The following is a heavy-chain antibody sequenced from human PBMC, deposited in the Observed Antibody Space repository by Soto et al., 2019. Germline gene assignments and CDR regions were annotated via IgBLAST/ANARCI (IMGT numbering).Heavy chain of an antibody. Sequence: GGSLRLSCVASGFNFRDHFMDWVRQAPGKGLEWVGRVRNKANNFNTEYAASVKGRCTISRDDPKNSLYLQMNSLKSEDTAAYYCARLTYGNYCCYMDVWGKGTTVTVSS. V-gene: IGHV3-72*01. CDR1: GFNFRDHF. D-gene: IGHD4-17*01. CDR3: ARLTYGNYCCYMDV. J-gene: IGHJ6*03. CDR2: VRNKANNFNT.